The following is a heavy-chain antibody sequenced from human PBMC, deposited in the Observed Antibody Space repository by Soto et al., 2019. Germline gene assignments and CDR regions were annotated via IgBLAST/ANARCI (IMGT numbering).Heavy chain of an antibody. CDR3: ARRGGGYSYAY. J-gene: IGHJ4*02. Sequence: SETLSLTCTVSGGSISSSSYYWGWIRQPPGKGLEWIGSIYYSGSTYYNPSLKSRVTISVDTSKNQFSLKLSSVTAADTAVYYCARRGGGYSYAYWGQGTLVTVSS. V-gene: IGHV4-39*01. D-gene: IGHD5-18*01. CDR1: GGSISSSSYY. CDR2: IYYSGST.